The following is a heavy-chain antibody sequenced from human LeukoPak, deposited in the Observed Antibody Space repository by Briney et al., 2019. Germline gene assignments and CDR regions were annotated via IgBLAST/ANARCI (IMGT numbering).Heavy chain of an antibody. Sequence: ASVKVSCKASGYTFTSYDINWVRQATGQGLEWMGWMNPNSGNTGYAQKFQGRVTITRNNSISTAYMELSSLRAEDTAVYYCVRDSDHVRDYWGQGTLVTVSS. V-gene: IGHV1-8*03. J-gene: IGHJ4*02. CDR3: VRDSDHVRDY. CDR2: MNPNSGNT. D-gene: IGHD3-10*01. CDR1: GYTFTSYD.